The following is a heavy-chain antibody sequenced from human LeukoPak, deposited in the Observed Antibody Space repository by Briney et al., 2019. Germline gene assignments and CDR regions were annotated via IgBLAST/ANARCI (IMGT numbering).Heavy chain of an antibody. D-gene: IGHD3-16*02. CDR3: ARDDLSVSGSYPYYFDH. CDR1: GFTVSNFA. CDR2: MSKDGGDK. J-gene: IGHJ4*02. Sequence: GGSLRLSCVASGFTVSNFAMHWVRQVPDKGLEWLAVMSKDGGDKHYADSVTGRFTISRDSSKNTLYLQMNSLRGEDTAVYYCARDDLSVSGSYPYYFDHWGQGTLVTVSS. V-gene: IGHV3-30*04.